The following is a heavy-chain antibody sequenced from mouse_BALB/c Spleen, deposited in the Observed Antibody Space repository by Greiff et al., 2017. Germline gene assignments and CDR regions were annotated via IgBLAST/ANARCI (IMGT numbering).Heavy chain of an antibody. CDR2: ISYDGSN. J-gene: IGHJ2*01. V-gene: IGHV3-6*02. CDR3: ARDQGYEPYYFDY. CDR1: GYSITSGYY. Sequence: ESGPGLVKPSQSLSLTCSVTGYSITSGYYWNWIRQFPGNKLEWMGYISYDGSNNYNPSLKNRISITRDTSKNQFFLKLNSVTTEDTATYYCARDQGYEPYYFDYWGQGTTLTVSS. D-gene: IGHD2-10*02.